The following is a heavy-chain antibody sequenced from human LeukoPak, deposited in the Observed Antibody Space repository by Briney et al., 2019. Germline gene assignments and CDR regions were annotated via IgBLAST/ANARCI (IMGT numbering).Heavy chain of an antibody. CDR1: GYTFTGYY. D-gene: IGHD3-22*01. Sequence: ASVKVSCKASGYTFTGYYMHWVRQAPGQGLEWMGWINPNSGGTNYAQKFQGRVTMTRDTSISTAYMELSRLRSDGTAVYYCARDSLAFEYYYDSSGYPLYWGQGTLVTVSS. CDR2: INPNSGGT. V-gene: IGHV1-2*02. CDR3: ARDSLAFEYYYDSSGYPLY. J-gene: IGHJ4*02.